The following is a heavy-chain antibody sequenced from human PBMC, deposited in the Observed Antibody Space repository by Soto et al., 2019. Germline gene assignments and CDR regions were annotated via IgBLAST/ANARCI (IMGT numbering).Heavy chain of an antibody. D-gene: IGHD1-1*01. CDR2: IYPGDSDT. CDR3: ARYGTTGTTLWLDP. J-gene: IGHJ5*01. CDR1: GYSFSTYW. V-gene: IGHV5-51*01. Sequence: GESLKISCKASGYSFSTYWIAWVRQMPGKGLEWMGIIYPGDSDTRYSPSFQGQVTISADKSINTAYLQWSSLRASDNAMYYCARYGTTGTTLWLDPWGKGTLVTVSS.